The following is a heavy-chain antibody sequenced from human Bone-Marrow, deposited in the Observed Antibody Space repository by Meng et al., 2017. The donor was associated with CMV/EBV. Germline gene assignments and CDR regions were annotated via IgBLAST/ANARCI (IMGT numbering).Heavy chain of an antibody. CDR3: ARGMGYTDMPKLLKSRRPKDYYYGLDV. CDR1: GGSFSGYY. CDR2: INHSGST. J-gene: IGHJ6*02. V-gene: IGHV4-34*01. Sequence: SETLSLTCAVYGGSFSGYYWSWIRQPPGKGLEWIGEINHSGSTNYNPSLKSRVTISVDTSKKQFSLQLKSLTAADTAVYYCARGMGYTDMPKLLKSRRPKDYYYGLDVWGQGTTVTFSS. D-gene: IGHD5-18*01.